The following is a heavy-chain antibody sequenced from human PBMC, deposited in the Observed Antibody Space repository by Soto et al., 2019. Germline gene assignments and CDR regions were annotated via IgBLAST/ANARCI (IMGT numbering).Heavy chain of an antibody. V-gene: IGHV6-1*01. Sequence: PSQTLSFTCAISGDSVSTNSATWDWIRQSPSRGLEWLGRTYYRSKWYNDYAVSVEGRITINPDTSKNQFSLQLNSVTPEDTAVYYCARDLYSSTAAGTSFDYWGQGTLVTVSS. J-gene: IGHJ4*02. CDR3: ARDLYSSTAAGTSFDY. D-gene: IGHD6-13*01. CDR1: GDSVSTNSAT. CDR2: TYYRSKWYN.